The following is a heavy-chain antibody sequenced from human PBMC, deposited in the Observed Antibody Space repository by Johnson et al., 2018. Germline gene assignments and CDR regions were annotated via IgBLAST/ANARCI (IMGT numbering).Heavy chain of an antibody. D-gene: IGHD3-22*01. V-gene: IGHV3-13*01. CDR2: VSTAGDT. J-gene: IGHJ3*02. Sequence: VQLVQSGGGLVQPGGSLRLSCTASGFTFRSYEMHWVRQVTGKGLEWVSAVSTAGDTYYSVSVKGRFTISRENAMNSLYLQMSSLRAGDTAVYYCVREQIGSGSKALDIWGQGTRVTVSS. CDR1: GFTFRSYE. CDR3: VREQIGSGSKALDI.